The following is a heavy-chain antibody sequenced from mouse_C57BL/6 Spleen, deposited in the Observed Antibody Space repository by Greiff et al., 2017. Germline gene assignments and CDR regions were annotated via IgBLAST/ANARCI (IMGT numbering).Heavy chain of an antibody. D-gene: IGHD1-1*02. CDR1: GFTFSDYG. CDR2: ISSGSSTI. CDR3: ARGRLSPYFDY. J-gene: IGHJ2*01. V-gene: IGHV5-17*01. Sequence: DVHLVESGGGLVKPGGSLKLSCAASGFTFSDYGMHWVRQAPEKGLEWVAYISSGSSTIYYADTVKGRFTISRDNAKNTLFLQMTSLRSEDTAMYYCARGRLSPYFDYWGQGTTLTVSS.